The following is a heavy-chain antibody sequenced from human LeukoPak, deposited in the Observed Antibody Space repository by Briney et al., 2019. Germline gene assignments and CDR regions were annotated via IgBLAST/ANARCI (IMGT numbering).Heavy chain of an antibody. Sequence: SETLSLTCTVSGASIRSHYWSWIRQPPGKGLEWIGYIYYSGSTNYNPSLKSRVTISVDTSKNQFSLKLSSVTAADTAVYYCARSPDHSSRSPYYYYGMDVWGQGTTVTVSS. CDR3: ARSPDHSSRSPYYYYGMDV. CDR2: IYYSGST. V-gene: IGHV4-59*11. CDR1: GASIRSHY. D-gene: IGHD6-13*01. J-gene: IGHJ6*02.